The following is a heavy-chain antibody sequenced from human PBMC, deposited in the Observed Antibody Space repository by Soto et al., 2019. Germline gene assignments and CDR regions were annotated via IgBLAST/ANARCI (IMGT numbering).Heavy chain of an antibody. D-gene: IGHD1-7*01. CDR2: IHTDKGNT. V-gene: IGHV1-3*04. J-gene: IGHJ5*02. Sequence: ASVKVSCKASGYTFTNNVIHWLRQAPGQTLEWMGWIHTDKGNTKYAQKFEGRVTMTRDTAASTAYMELKSLRSDDTAVYYCARAPICSDTSTYARLNYLDPWGQGTLVTVSS. CDR1: GYTFTNNV. CDR3: ARAPICSDTSTYARLNYLDP.